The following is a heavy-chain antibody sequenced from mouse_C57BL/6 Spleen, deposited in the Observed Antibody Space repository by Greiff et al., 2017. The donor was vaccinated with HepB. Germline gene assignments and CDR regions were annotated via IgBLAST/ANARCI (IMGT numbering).Heavy chain of an antibody. CDR3: ARRGQSPTGAMDY. J-gene: IGHJ4*01. Sequence: VQLQQPGAELVRPGSSVKLSCKASGYTFTSYWMHWVKQRPIQGLEWIGNIDPSDSETHYNQKFKDKATLTVDKSSSTAYMQLSSLRSEDSAVYYCARRGQSPTGAMDYWGQGTSVTVSS. CDR2: IDPSDSET. CDR1: GYTFTSYW. V-gene: IGHV1-52*01.